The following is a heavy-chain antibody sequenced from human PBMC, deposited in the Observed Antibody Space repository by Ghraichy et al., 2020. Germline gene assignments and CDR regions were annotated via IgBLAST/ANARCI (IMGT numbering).Heavy chain of an antibody. CDR1: GFTVSSNY. CDR2: IYSGGST. CDR3: ARDRIFGVVPPLGVISGMDV. Sequence: GGSLRLSCAASGFTVSSNYMSWVRQAPGKGLEWVSVIYSGGSTYYADSVKGRFTISRDNSKNTLYLQMNSLRAEDTAVYYCARDRIFGVVPPLGVISGMDVWGQGTTVTVSS. J-gene: IGHJ6*02. D-gene: IGHD3-3*02. V-gene: IGHV3-53*01.